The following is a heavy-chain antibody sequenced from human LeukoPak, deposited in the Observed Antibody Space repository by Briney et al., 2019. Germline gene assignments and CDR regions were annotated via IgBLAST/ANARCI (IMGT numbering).Heavy chain of an antibody. CDR3: ARAPYPTYYDFWSGYSRLDYFDY. CDR1: GGSITSSSFY. D-gene: IGHD3-3*01. J-gene: IGHJ4*02. V-gene: IGHV4-39*07. CDR2: IYHSGIT. Sequence: PSETLSLTCTVSGGSITSSSFYWGWIRQSPGKGLEWIGNIYHSGITDSNPSLKSRVTISVDTSKNQFSLKLSSVTAADTAVYYCARAPYPTYYDFWSGYSRLDYFDYWGQGTLVTVSS.